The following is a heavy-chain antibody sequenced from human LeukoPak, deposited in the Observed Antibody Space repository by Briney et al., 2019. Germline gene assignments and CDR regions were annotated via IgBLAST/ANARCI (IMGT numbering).Heavy chain of an antibody. CDR2: FDPEDGET. J-gene: IGHJ5*02. Sequence: ASVKVSCEVSGYTLTELSMHWVRQAPGKGREWMGGFDPEDGETIYAQKFQGRVTMTEDTSTDTAYMELSSLRSEDTAVYYCATDLSVGDYLWFDPWGQGTLVTVSS. CDR1: GYTLTELS. V-gene: IGHV1-24*01. CDR3: ATDLSVGDYLWFDP. D-gene: IGHD4-17*01.